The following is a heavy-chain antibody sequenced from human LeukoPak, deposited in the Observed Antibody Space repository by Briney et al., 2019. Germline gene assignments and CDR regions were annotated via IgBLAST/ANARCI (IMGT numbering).Heavy chain of an antibody. D-gene: IGHD3-9*01. J-gene: IGHJ3*02. CDR1: GFTFSSYG. CDR2: ISGSGGST. CDR3: ARWNYDILTGLISAAFDI. V-gene: IGHV3-23*01. Sequence: PGGSLRLSCAASGFTFSSYGMSWVRQAPGKGLEWVSAISGSGGSTYYADSVKGRFTISRDNAKNSLYLQMNSLRAEDTAVYYCARWNYDILTGLISAAFDIWGQGTMVTVSS.